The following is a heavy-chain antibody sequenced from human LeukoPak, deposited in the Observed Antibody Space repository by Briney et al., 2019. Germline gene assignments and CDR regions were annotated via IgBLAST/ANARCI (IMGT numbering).Heavy chain of an antibody. CDR1: GFTFSSYG. CDR3: AKPPFNSRTTVTTNLSWFDP. V-gene: IGHV3-30*18. Sequence: PGGSLRLSCAASGFTFSSYGMHWVRQAPGKGLEWVPVISYDGSNKYYADSVKGRFTISRDNSKNTLYLQMNSLRAEDTAVYYCAKPPFNSRTTVTTNLSWFDPWGQGTLVTVSS. J-gene: IGHJ5*02. D-gene: IGHD4-17*01. CDR2: ISYDGSNK.